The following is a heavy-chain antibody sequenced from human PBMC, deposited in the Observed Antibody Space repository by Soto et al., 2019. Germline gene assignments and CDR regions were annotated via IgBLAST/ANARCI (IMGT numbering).Heavy chain of an antibody. V-gene: IGHV4-31*02. Sequence: SETLSLTCTVSGGSISSSSYYWSWIRQHPGKGLEWIGYIYYSGSTYYNPSLKSRVTISVDTSKNQFSLKLSSVTAADTAVYYCARERLRYFVHNWFDPWGQGTLVTVSS. D-gene: IGHD3-9*01. CDR3: ARERLRYFVHNWFDP. CDR1: GGSISSSSYY. CDR2: IYYSGST. J-gene: IGHJ5*02.